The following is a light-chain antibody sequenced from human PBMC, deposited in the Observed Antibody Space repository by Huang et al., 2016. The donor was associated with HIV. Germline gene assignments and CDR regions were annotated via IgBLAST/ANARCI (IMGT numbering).Light chain of an antibody. CDR2: WAS. V-gene: IGKV4-1*01. CDR3: QQYYHNPLT. CDR1: QSLFFSSNKRSY. J-gene: IGKJ4*01. Sequence: DIVMTQSPDSLTVSLGERATINCRSSQSLFFSSNKRSYLAWYQKKPGQPPKLVIYWASARESGVPDRCSGSGSETHFTLTINSLQAEDVAVYYCQQYYHNPLTFGGGTKVEI.